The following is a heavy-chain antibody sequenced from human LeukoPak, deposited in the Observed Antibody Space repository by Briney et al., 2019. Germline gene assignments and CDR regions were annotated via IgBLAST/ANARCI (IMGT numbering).Heavy chain of an antibody. D-gene: IGHD3-3*01. CDR1: GFTFYDYA. Sequence: PGGSLRLSCAASGFTFYDYAMHWVRQAPGKGLEWVSLISWDGGSTYYADSVKGRFTISRDNSKNSLYLQMNSLRAEDTALYYCAKDFSRRGVVFRYYYMDVWGKGTTVTVSS. CDR2: ISWDGGST. V-gene: IGHV3-43D*03. CDR3: AKDFSRRGVVFRYYYMDV. J-gene: IGHJ6*03.